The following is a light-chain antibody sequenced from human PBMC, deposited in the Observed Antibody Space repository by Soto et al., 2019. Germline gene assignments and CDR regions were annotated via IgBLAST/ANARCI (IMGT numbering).Light chain of an antibody. CDR2: KAS. Sequence: TQTPSTLFPPVGHTVTIPCRASQSISSWLAWYQQKPGKAPKLLIYKASSLESGVPSRFSGSGSGTEFTLTISSLQPDDFATYYCQQYNSWWTFGQGTKVDI. V-gene: IGKV1-5*03. J-gene: IGKJ1*01. CDR1: QSISSW. CDR3: QQYNSWWT.